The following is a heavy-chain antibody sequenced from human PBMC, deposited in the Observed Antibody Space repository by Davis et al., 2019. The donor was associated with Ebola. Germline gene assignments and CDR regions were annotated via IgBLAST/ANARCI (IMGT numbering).Heavy chain of an antibody. Sequence: GESLKISCAASGFTFSSYSMNWVRQAPGKGLEWVSSISSSSSYIYYADSVKGRFTISRDNAKNSLYLQMNSLRAEDTAVYYCTRDGSGSYYYYYYGMDVWGQGTTVTVSS. J-gene: IGHJ6*02. CDR3: TRDGSGSYYYYYYGMDV. CDR2: ISSSSSYI. D-gene: IGHD1-26*01. CDR1: GFTFSSYS. V-gene: IGHV3-21*04.